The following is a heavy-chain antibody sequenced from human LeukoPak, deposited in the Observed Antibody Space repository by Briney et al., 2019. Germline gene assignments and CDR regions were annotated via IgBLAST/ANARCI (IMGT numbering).Heavy chain of an antibody. V-gene: IGHV1-69*13. CDR1: GGTFSSYA. CDR3: ARAPIYEEVVVAAEYYFDY. J-gene: IGHJ4*02. Sequence: ASVKVSCKASGGTFSSYAISWVRQAPGQGPEWMGGIIPIFGTANYAQKFQGRVTITADESTSTAYMELSSLRSEDTAVYYCARAPIYEEVVVAAEYYFDYWGQGTLVTVSS. D-gene: IGHD2-15*01. CDR2: IIPIFGTA.